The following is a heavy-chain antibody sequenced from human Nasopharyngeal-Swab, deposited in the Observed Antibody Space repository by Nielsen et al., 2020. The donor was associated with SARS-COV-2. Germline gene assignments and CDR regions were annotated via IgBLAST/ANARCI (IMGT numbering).Heavy chain of an antibody. CDR3: ARDGTHCSGGTCFDN. Sequence: ASVKVSCKASGYSFTNYGVNWVRQAPGQGLEWMGWINTKTGNPTYAQGFTGRFVFSLDTSVTTAYLQISSLEAEDTAVYYCARDGTHCSGGTCFDNWCQGTLVTVSS. J-gene: IGHJ5*02. CDR1: GYSFTNYG. CDR2: INTKTGNP. D-gene: IGHD2-15*01. V-gene: IGHV7-4-1*02.